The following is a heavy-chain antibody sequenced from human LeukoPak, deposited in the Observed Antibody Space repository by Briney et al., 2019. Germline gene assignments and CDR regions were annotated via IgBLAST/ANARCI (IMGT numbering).Heavy chain of an antibody. V-gene: IGHV3-53*04. CDR2: IYSGGST. Sequence: PGGSLRLSCAASGFTFSSYAMHWVRQAPGKGLEWVSVIYSGGSTYYADSVKGRFTISRHNSKNTLYLQMNSLRAEDTAVYYCAREGFYDSSGSNSNWGQGTLVTVSS. CDR1: GFTFSSYA. D-gene: IGHD3-22*01. CDR3: AREGFYDSSGSNSN. J-gene: IGHJ4*02.